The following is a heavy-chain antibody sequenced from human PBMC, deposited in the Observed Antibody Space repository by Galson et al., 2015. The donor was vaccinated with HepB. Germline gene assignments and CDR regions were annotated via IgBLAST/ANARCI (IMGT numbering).Heavy chain of an antibody. CDR1: GGSISSGDYY. J-gene: IGHJ4*02. CDR3: AREAEYHDSSGPSGAWETPLEY. V-gene: IGHV4-30-4*01. CDR2: IYYSGNT. Sequence: TLSLTCTVSGGSISSGDYYWTWIRQPPGKGLEWIGYIYYSGNTDYNPSLKSRITISVDTSKNQISLTLSSVTAADTVVYYCAREAEYHDSSGPSGAWETPLEYWGQGTPVIVSS. D-gene: IGHD3-22*01.